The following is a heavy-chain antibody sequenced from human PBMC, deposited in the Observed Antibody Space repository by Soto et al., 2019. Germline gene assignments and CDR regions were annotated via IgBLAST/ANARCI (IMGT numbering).Heavy chain of an antibody. Sequence: ASVKVSCKASGYTFTSYAMHWVRQAPGQRLEWMGWINAGNGNTKYSQKFQGRVTITRDTSASTAYMELSSLGSEDTAVYYCARDLPGIAAAGTYRDYYYGMDVWGQGTTVTVS. J-gene: IGHJ6*02. CDR1: GYTFTSYA. D-gene: IGHD6-13*01. V-gene: IGHV1-3*01. CDR3: ARDLPGIAAAGTYRDYYYGMDV. CDR2: INAGNGNT.